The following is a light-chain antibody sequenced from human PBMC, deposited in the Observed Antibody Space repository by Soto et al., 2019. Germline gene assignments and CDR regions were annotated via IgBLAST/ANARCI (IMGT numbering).Light chain of an antibody. CDR2: GAS. Sequence: IVLTQSPGTLSLSPGESATLSCRASQSVNSRYLAWYQQKPGQAPRLLIYGASSRATAIPDRFSGSGSGTDFTLTISRLEPEDFAVYYCQQYGSSSYTFGQGTKLEIK. CDR1: QSVNSRY. V-gene: IGKV3-20*01. CDR3: QQYGSSSYT. J-gene: IGKJ2*01.